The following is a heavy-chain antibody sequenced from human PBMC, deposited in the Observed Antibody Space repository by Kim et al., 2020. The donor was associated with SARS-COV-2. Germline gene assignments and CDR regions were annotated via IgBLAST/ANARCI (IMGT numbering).Heavy chain of an antibody. CDR1: GFTFSSYG. CDR3: ARESVNYDSSGYSAGFDY. CDR2: IWYDGSNK. Sequence: GGSLRLSCAASGFTFSSYGMNWVRQAPGKGLEWVAVIWYDGSNKYYADSVKGRFTISRDNSKNTLYLQMNSLRAEDTAVYYCARESVNYDSSGYSAGFDYWGQGTLVTVSS. J-gene: IGHJ4*02. D-gene: IGHD3-22*01. V-gene: IGHV3-33*01.